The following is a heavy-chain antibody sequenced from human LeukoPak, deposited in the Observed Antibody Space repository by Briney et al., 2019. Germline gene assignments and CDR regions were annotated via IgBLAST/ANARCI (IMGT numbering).Heavy chain of an antibody. Sequence: GESLKISRKGSGYSFTSYWIGWVRQMPGKGLEWMGIIYPGDSDTRYSPSFQGQVTISADKSISTAYLQWSSLKASDTAMYYCARRNIVGATGYYFDYWGQGTLVTASS. J-gene: IGHJ4*02. CDR2: IYPGDSDT. CDR1: GYSFTSYW. CDR3: ARRNIVGATGYYFDY. V-gene: IGHV5-51*01. D-gene: IGHD1-26*01.